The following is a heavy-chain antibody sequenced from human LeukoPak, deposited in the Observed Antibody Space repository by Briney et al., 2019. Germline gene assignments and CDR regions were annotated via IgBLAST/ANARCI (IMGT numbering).Heavy chain of an antibody. Sequence: SETLSLTCAVSGGSFSGYYWSWIRQPPGKGMEWIGEINHSGSTNYNPSLKSRVTISVDTSKNQFSLKLSSVTAADTAVYYCARRAAYYDSSGYYSPFDYWGQGTLVTASS. D-gene: IGHD3-22*01. J-gene: IGHJ4*02. CDR3: ARRAAYYDSSGYYSPFDY. V-gene: IGHV4-34*01. CDR1: GGSFSGYY. CDR2: INHSGST.